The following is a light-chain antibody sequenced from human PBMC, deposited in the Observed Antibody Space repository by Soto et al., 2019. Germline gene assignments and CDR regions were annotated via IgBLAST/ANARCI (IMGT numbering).Light chain of an antibody. CDR3: QQSYSTPPA. J-gene: IGKJ1*01. CDR2: GAS. CDR1: QGIRID. Sequence: DIQMTQSPYSLSASVGDRVTITCRASQGIRIDLGWFQQRPGKAPKRLIYGASSLQSGVPSRFSGSGSGTDFTLTISSLQPEDFATYYCQQSYSTPPAFGQGTKVDIK. V-gene: IGKV1-39*01.